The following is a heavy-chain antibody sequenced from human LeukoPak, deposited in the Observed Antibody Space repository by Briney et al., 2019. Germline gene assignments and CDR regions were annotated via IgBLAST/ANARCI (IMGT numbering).Heavy chain of an antibody. Sequence: GGSLRLSCAASGFTFSTYNMLWVRQTPAMGLEWLFYIHSGGYAVHYADSVKDRFTFSRDNAKNSLYLQMNSLRVEDTGVYYCARVGSRGDWFDYWGQGTRVSVPS. V-gene: IGHV3-48*01. J-gene: IGHJ5*01. CDR1: GFTFSTYN. CDR3: ARVGSRGDWFDY. D-gene: IGHD1-26*01. CDR2: IHSGGYAV.